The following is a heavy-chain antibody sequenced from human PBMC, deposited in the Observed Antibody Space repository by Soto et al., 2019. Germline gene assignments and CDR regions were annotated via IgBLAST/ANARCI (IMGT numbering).Heavy chain of an antibody. Sequence: GGSLRLSCAASGFTFSSYGMHWVRQAPGKGLEWVAVISYDGSNKYYADSVKGRFTISRDNSKNTLYLQMNSLRAEDTAVYYCAKDSAIAAHNFDYWGKGTLVTVSS. CDR3: AKDSAIAAHNFDY. J-gene: IGHJ4*02. CDR1: GFTFSSYG. V-gene: IGHV3-30*18. CDR2: ISYDGSNK. D-gene: IGHD6-13*01.